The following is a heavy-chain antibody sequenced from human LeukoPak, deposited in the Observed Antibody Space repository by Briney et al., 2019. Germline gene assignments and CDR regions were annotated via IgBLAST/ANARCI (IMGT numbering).Heavy chain of an antibody. J-gene: IGHJ6*02. Sequence: ASVKVSCKASGYTFTGYYMHWVRQAPGQGPEWMGWINPNSGGTNYAQKFQGRVTMTRDTSISTAYMELSRLRSDDTAVYYCARGDWTNYYYYGMDVWGQGTTVTVSS. V-gene: IGHV1-2*02. CDR1: GYTFTGYY. CDR3: ARGDWTNYYYYGMDV. D-gene: IGHD2-21*02. CDR2: INPNSGGT.